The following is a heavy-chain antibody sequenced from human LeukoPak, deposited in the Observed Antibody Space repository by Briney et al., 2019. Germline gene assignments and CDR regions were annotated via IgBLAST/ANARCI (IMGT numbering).Heavy chain of an antibody. J-gene: IGHJ6*02. CDR1: GGTFSSYA. D-gene: IGHD1-20*01. CDR2: IIPILGIA. V-gene: IGHV1-69*04. CDR3: ASTPRYNWNDGGYGMDV. Sequence: SVKVSCKASGGTFSSYAISWVRQAPGQGPEWMGRIIPILGIANYAQKFQGRVTITADKSTSTAYMELSSLRSEDTAVYYCASTPRYNWNDGGYGMDVWGQGTTVTVSS.